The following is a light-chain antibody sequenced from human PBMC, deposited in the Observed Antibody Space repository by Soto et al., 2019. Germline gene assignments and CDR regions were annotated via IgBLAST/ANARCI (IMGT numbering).Light chain of an antibody. CDR3: QSYDSSLSGSSV. CDR1: SSNIGAGYD. CDR2: GNS. J-gene: IGLJ1*01. V-gene: IGLV1-40*01. Sequence: QSALTQPPSVSGAPGQRVTISCTGSSSNIGAGYDVHWYQQLPGTAPKLLIYGNSNRPSGVPDRFSGSKSGTSASLAITGLQAEDEAVYYCQSYDSSLSGSSVFGTGTKVTVL.